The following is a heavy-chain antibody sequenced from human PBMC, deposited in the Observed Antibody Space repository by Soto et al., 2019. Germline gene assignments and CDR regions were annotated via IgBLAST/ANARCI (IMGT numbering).Heavy chain of an antibody. D-gene: IGHD6-13*01. CDR1: GFTVSSNY. Sequence: SGGSLRLSCAASGFTVSSNYMSWVRQAPGKGLEWVSVIYSGGSTYYADSVKGRFTISRDNSKNTLYPQMNSLRAEDTAVYYCARSSNSIAAAGTGFDYWGQGTLVTVSS. CDR3: ARSSNSIAAAGTGFDY. V-gene: IGHV3-53*01. J-gene: IGHJ4*02. CDR2: IYSGGST.